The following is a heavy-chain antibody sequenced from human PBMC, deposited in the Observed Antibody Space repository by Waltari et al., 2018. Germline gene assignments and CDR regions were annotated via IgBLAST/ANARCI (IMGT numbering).Heavy chain of an antibody. Sequence: QVQLVQSGAEVKKPGASVTVSCKASGYPFPSYAIHWVRRAPGQRLEWMGWSNAGNGNTKYSQKFQGRVTITRDTSASTAYMELSSLRSEDTAVYYCAVTGRDYYYGMDVWGQGTTVTVSS. J-gene: IGHJ6*02. CDR1: GYPFPSYA. V-gene: IGHV1-3*01. CDR3: AVTGRDYYYGMDV. CDR2: SNAGNGNT.